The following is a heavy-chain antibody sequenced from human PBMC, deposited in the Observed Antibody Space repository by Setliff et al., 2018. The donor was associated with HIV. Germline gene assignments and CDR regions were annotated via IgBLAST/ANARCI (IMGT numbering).Heavy chain of an antibody. CDR3: AKGTGHREGVPSWFDY. CDR2: IYPDGITA. V-gene: IGHV3-74*01. D-gene: IGHD3-10*01. CDR1: GFSFSTSW. Sequence: GGSLRLSCAASGFSFSTSWVHWVRQAPGRRLVWVARIYPDGITADYADSVKGRFTISRDNTKNMLYLQMNSLRADDTAVYYCAKGTGHREGVPSWFDYWGQGRLVTVSS. J-gene: IGHJ4*02.